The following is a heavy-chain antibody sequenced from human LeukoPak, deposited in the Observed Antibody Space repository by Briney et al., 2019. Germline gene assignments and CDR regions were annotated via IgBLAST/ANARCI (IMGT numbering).Heavy chain of an antibody. Sequence: PSETLSLTCTVSGASISSDYWSWTRQPAGKGLEWIGRIDTSGNTNYNPSLKSRVTMSVDTSKNQLSLKLSSVTAADSAVYYCARVRSKDVWRSYGSYYYYYYMDVWGQGTTVTISS. CDR1: GASISSDY. CDR2: IDTSGNT. J-gene: IGHJ6*03. D-gene: IGHD3-16*01. V-gene: IGHV4-4*07. CDR3: ARVRSKDVWRSYGSYYYYYYMDV.